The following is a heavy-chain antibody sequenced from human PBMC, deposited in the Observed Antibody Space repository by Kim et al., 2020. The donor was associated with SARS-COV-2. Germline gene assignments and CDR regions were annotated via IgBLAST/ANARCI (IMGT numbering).Heavy chain of an antibody. J-gene: IGHJ6*02. D-gene: IGHD2-2*01. CDR3: ARASAMHYYGMDV. V-gene: IGHV4-59*01. CDR1: GGSISSYY. CDR2: IYYSGST. Sequence: SETLSLTCTVSGGSISSYYWSWIRQPPGKGLEWIGYIYYSGSTNYNPSLQSRVTISVDTSKNQFSLKLSSVTAADTAVYYCARASAMHYYGMDVWGQGTTVNVSS.